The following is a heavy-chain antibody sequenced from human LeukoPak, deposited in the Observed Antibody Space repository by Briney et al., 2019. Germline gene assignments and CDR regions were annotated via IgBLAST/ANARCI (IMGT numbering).Heavy chain of an antibody. CDR1: GGSISSSNW. CDR2: IYHSGST. D-gene: IGHD3-22*01. V-gene: IGHV4-4*02. CDR3: ARDYYDSSGYYDGMDV. Sequence: SGTLSLTCAVSGGSISSSNWWSWVRQPPGKGLEWIGEIYHSGSTNYNPSLKSRVTISVDTSKNQFSLKLSSVTAADTAVYYCARDYYDSSGYYDGMDVWGQGTTVTVSS. J-gene: IGHJ6*02.